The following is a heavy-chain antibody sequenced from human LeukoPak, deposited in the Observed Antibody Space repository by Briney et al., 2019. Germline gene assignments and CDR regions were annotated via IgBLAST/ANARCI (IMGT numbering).Heavy chain of an antibody. CDR1: GYTFTGYY. V-gene: IGHV1-8*02. D-gene: IGHD3-22*01. CDR2: INPNSGNT. Sequence: ASVKVSCKASGYTFTGYYMHWVRQAPGQGLEWMGRINPNSGNTGYAQKSQGRVTMTRNTSISTAYMELSSLRSEDTAVYYCARGPTPDYYDSSGSYAFDIWGQGTMVTVSS. J-gene: IGHJ3*02. CDR3: ARGPTPDYYDSSGSYAFDI.